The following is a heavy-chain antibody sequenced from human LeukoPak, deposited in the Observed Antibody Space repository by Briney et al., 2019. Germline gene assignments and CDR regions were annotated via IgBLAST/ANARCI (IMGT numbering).Heavy chain of an antibody. Sequence: SETLSLTCTVSGGSISSGDYYWNWIRQPPGKGLEWIGYIYYSGSTYYNPSLESRVTISIDTSKNQFSLKVSSVTAADTAVYYCAREKILTGYYSGGMDVWGQGTTVTVSS. D-gene: IGHD3-9*01. CDR2: IYYSGST. V-gene: IGHV4-30-4*01. J-gene: IGHJ6*02. CDR1: GGSISSGDYY. CDR3: AREKILTGYYSGGMDV.